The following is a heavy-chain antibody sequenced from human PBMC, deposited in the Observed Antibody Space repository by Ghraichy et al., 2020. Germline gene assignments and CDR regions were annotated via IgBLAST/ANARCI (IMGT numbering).Heavy chain of an antibody. V-gene: IGHV5-51*01. CDR2: IYPGDSDT. CDR3: ARQATVGAAQGGFDY. CDR1: GYSFTSYW. J-gene: IGHJ4*02. Sequence: GESLNISCKGSGYSFTSYWIGWVRQMPGKGLEWMGIIYPGDSDTRYSPSFQGQVTISADKSISTAYLQWSSLKASDTAMYYCARQATVGAAQGGFDYWGQGTLVTVSS. D-gene: IGHD1-26*01.